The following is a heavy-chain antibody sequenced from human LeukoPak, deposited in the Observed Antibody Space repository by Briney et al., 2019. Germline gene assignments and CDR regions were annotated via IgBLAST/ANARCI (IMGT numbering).Heavy chain of an antibody. CDR1: GFTFSSYS. CDR2: ISSSSSTI. Sequence: GGSLRLSCAASGFTFSSYSMNWVRQAPGKGLEWVSYISSSSSTIYYADSVKGRFTISRDNSKNTLYLQMNSLRAEDTAVYYCAKDGTYGSGSYGPSYYFDYWGQGTLVTVSS. CDR3: AKDGTYGSGSYGPSYYFDY. V-gene: IGHV3-48*01. J-gene: IGHJ4*02. D-gene: IGHD3-10*01.